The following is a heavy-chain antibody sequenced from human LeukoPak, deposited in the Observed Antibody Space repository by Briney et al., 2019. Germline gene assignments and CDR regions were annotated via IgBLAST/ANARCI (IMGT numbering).Heavy chain of an antibody. Sequence: PGGSLRLSCAASGFTFSSYAMSWVRQAPGKGLDWVSAISGSGGSTYYADSVKGRFTISRDNSKNTLYLQMNSLRAEDTAVYYCAKEAFDYDSSGYYYSDWGQGTLVTVSS. J-gene: IGHJ4*02. CDR1: GFTFSSYA. D-gene: IGHD3-22*01. CDR3: AKEAFDYDSSGYYYSD. V-gene: IGHV3-23*01. CDR2: ISGSGGST.